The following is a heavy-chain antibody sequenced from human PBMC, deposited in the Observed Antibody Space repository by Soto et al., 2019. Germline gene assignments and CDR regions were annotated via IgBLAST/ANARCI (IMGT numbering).Heavy chain of an antibody. D-gene: IGHD3-16*01. Sequence: QVQLVQSGAEMKKPGASVKVSCKASGYTFTSNSVHWVRQAPGQSLEWMGWINTGTGDTTYSQKFQGRVTITRDTSATTAYMELSSLKSEDTAVYSCARGGGHAFDIWGQGTMVTVSS. J-gene: IGHJ3*02. CDR2: INTGTGDT. CDR3: ARGGGHAFDI. CDR1: GYTFTSNS. V-gene: IGHV1-3*04.